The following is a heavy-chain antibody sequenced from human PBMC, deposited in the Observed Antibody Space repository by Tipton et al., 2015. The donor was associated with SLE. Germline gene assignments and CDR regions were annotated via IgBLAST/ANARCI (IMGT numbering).Heavy chain of an antibody. CDR2: FYHSGTT. J-gene: IGHJ4*02. Sequence: TLSLTCTVSAYSITNGYYWGWIRQSPGKGLEWIGSFYHSGTTYYNPSLKSRVTISVDTSKNQFSLKLSSVTAADTAVYYCARGVYCSSVTCSLAPFEYWGQGTLVIVSS. D-gene: IGHD2-2*01. V-gene: IGHV4-38-2*02. CDR1: AYSITNGYY. CDR3: ARGVYCSSVTCSLAPFEY.